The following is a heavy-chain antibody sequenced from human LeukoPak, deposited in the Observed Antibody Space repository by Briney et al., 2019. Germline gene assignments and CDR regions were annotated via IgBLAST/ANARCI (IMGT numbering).Heavy chain of an antibody. CDR1: GFTFGSHA. CDR2: IFGSGGSP. V-gene: IGHV3-23*01. D-gene: IGHD1-26*01. Sequence: GGSLRLSCEASGFTFGSHAMYWVRQAPGKGLEWVAGIFGSGGSPHYADPVKGRFTISGDSSKNTVYLQMTSLRAEDTAVYYCAKHGHVSGVGYFAFDCWGQGTLVAVSS. CDR3: AKHGHVSGVGYFAFDC. J-gene: IGHJ4*02.